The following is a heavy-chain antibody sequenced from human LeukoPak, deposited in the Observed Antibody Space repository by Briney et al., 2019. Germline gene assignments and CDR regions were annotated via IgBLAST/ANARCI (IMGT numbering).Heavy chain of an antibody. J-gene: IGHJ6*04. V-gene: IGHV3-21*01. CDR2: ISSSSSYI. CDR1: GFTFSNYA. D-gene: IGHD3-9*01. Sequence: GGSLRLSCAASGFTFSNYAMNWVRQAPGKGLEWVSSISSSSSYIYYADSVKGRFTISRDNAKNSLYLQMNSLRAEDTAVYYCARDRLRYFDVWGKGTTVTVSS. CDR3: ARDRLRYFDV.